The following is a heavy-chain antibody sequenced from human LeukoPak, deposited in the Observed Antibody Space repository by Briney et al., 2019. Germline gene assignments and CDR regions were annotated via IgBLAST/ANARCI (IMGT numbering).Heavy chain of an antibody. CDR3: AKRGVVVRVFLVGFHKEAYYFDS. CDR2: LSGSAGGT. Sequence: GGSLRLSCGVSGITLSNYGMSWVRQAPGKGLEWVAGLSGSAGGTNYADSVKGRFTISRDNSKNTLFLQMDRLRAEDTAVYFCAKRGVVVRVFLVGFHKEAYYFDSWGQGAQVTVSS. V-gene: IGHV3-23*01. J-gene: IGHJ4*02. D-gene: IGHD3-16*02. CDR1: GITLSNYG.